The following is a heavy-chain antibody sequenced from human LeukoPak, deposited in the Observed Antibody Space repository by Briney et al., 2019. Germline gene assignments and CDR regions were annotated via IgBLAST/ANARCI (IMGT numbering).Heavy chain of an antibody. Sequence: GGSLRPSCAASGFTFSSYAMSWVRQAPGKGLEWVSAISGSGGSTYYADSVKGRFTIPRDNARNSLYLQMNSLRAEDTAVYYCARSRSVSNYKGMDVWGQGTAVTVSS. CDR1: GFTFSSYA. D-gene: IGHD5/OR15-5a*01. V-gene: IGHV3-23*01. CDR2: ISGSGGST. CDR3: ARSRSVSNYKGMDV. J-gene: IGHJ6*02.